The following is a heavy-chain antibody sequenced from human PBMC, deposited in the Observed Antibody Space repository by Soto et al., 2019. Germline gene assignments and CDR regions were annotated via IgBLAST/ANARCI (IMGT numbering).Heavy chain of an antibody. V-gene: IGHV3-33*01. CDR3: ARNGDYDILTGYDPRYYYYGMDV. CDR1: GFTFSSYG. Sequence: PGGSLSLSCAASGFTFSSYGMHWVRQAPGKGLEWVAVIWYDGSNKYYADSVKGRFTISRDNSKNTLYLQMNSLRAEDTAVYYCARNGDYDILTGYDPRYYYYGMDVWGQGTTVTVSS. D-gene: IGHD3-9*01. J-gene: IGHJ6*02. CDR2: IWYDGSNK.